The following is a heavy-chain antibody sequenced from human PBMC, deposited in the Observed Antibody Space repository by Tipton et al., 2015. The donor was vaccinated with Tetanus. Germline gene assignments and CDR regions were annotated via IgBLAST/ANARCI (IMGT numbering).Heavy chain of an antibody. Sequence: TLSLTCIVSGGSVSSGSDYWMWIRQPPGKGLEWIGHVYPTGSAYYNPDLESRVTLSVDRSKNQFSLNMRSVTAADTAMYYCGGLYCGGDCYSPYYNGVDVWGQGTTVIVSS. CDR1: GGSVSSGSDY. D-gene: IGHD2-21*02. CDR3: GGLYCGGDCYSPYYNGVDV. J-gene: IGHJ6*02. CDR2: VYPTGSA. V-gene: IGHV4-61*09.